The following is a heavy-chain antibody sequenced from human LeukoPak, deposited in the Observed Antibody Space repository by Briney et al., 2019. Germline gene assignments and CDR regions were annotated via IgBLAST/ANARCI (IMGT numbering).Heavy chain of an antibody. CDR1: GYTFTSYD. D-gene: IGHD3-22*01. V-gene: IGHV1-8*01. CDR3: ARGGAYYDSSGYNY. J-gene: IGHJ4*02. CDR2: MNPNSGNT. Sequence: ASVTVSCKASGYTFTSYDINWVRQAPGQGLEWMGWMNPNSGNTGYAQKFQGRVTMTRNTSISTAYMELSSLRSEDTAVYYCARGGAYYDSSGYNYWGQGTLVTVSS.